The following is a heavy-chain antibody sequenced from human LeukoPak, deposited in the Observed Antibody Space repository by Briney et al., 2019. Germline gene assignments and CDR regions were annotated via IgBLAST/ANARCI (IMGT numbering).Heavy chain of an antibody. D-gene: IGHD6-19*01. V-gene: IGHV4-4*09. CDR2: IFSSGGT. CDR1: GGSVGGFY. CDR3: ATGGAYTSGWYNI. Sequence: SETLSLTCTVPGGSVGGFYWTWIRQPPGGGMQWIGFIFSSGGTNYNPSLKSRVAISTDTSKNQVSLRVTSVTAADTAVYYCATGGAYTSGWYNIWGQGTLVSVSS. J-gene: IGHJ4*02.